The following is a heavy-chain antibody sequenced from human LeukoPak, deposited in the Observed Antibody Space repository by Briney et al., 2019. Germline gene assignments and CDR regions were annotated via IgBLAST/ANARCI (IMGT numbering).Heavy chain of an antibody. CDR2: IRYDGSNK. CDR1: GFTFSDYY. J-gene: IGHJ4*02. D-gene: IGHD2-2*01. Sequence: GGSLRLSCAASGFTFSDYYMSWIRQAPGKGLEWVAFIRYDGSNKYYADSVKGRFTISRDNSENTLYLQMNSLRAEDTAVYYCAKDWLGYCSSTSCSRPGDYWGQGTLVTVSS. CDR3: AKDWLGYCSSTSCSRPGDY. V-gene: IGHV3-30*02.